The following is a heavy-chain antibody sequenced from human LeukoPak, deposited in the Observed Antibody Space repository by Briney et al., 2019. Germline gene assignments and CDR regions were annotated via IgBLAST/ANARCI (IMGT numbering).Heavy chain of an antibody. D-gene: IGHD3-10*01. Sequence: GGSLRLSCAASGFTFSSNWMHWIRQVPGEGLVWFARINPDGSDTSYADSVKGRFTISRDNAKNTLYLQMNSLRVEDTALYYCTRDTFGARDYWGQGTLVTVSS. CDR1: GFTFSSNW. V-gene: IGHV3-74*01. CDR2: INPDGSDT. J-gene: IGHJ4*02. CDR3: TRDTFGARDY.